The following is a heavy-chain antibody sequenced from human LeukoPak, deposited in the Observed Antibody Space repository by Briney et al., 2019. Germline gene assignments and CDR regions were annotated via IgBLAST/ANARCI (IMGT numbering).Heavy chain of an antibody. CDR1: GFTFSSYW. J-gene: IGHJ4*02. D-gene: IGHD1-26*01. CDR3: ARGGAVGATKVLDY. Sequence: GGSLRLSCAASGFTFSSYWMSWVRQAPGKGLEWVANIKQVGSEKYYVDSVKGRFTISRDNAKNSLYLQMNSLRAEDTAVYYCARGGAVGATKVLDYWGQGTLVTVSS. CDR2: IKQVGSEK. V-gene: IGHV3-7*01.